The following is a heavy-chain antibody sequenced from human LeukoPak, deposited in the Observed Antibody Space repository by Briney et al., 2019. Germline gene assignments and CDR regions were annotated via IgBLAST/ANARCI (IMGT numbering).Heavy chain of an antibody. J-gene: IGHJ4*02. Sequence: SETLSLTCTVSGGSISSSSYNWGWIRQPPGKGLEWIGSIYYSGSTYYNPSLKSRVTISVDTSKNQFSLKLSSVTAADTAVYYCTRTYSAYDGTEYFDYWGQGTLVTVSS. D-gene: IGHD5-12*01. CDR2: IYYSGST. CDR3: TRTYSAYDGTEYFDY. CDR1: GGSISSSSYN. V-gene: IGHV4-39*01.